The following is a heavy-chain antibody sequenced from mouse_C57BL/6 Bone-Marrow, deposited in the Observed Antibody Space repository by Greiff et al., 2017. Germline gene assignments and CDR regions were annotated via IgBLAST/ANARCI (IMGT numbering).Heavy chain of an antibody. CDR2: IYPGSGST. V-gene: IGHV1-55*01. CDR1: GYTFTSYW. J-gene: IGHJ3*01. Sequence: QVQLQQPGAELVKPGASVKMSCKASGYTFTSYWITWVKQRPGHGLEWIGDIYPGSGSTNYNEKFKSKATLTVDTSSSTAYMQLSSLTSEDSAVDYCARTGYGSGWFAYWGQGTLVTVSA. CDR3: ARTGYGSGWFAY. D-gene: IGHD2-10*02.